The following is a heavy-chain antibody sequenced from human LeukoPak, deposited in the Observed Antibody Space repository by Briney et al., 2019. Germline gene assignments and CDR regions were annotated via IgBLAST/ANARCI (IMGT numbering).Heavy chain of an antibody. Sequence: PSETLSLTCTVSGGSISSGGYYWSWIRQPPGKGLEWIGYIYHSGSTYYNPSLKSRVTISVDRSKNQFSLKLSSVTAADTAVYYCASGYSGYDGVDYWGQGTLVTVSS. D-gene: IGHD5-12*01. J-gene: IGHJ4*02. CDR1: GGSISSGGYY. CDR2: IYHSGST. CDR3: ASGYSGYDGVDY. V-gene: IGHV4-30-2*01.